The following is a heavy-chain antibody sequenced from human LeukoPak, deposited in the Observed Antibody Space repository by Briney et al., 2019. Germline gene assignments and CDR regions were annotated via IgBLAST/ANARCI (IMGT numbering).Heavy chain of an antibody. CDR3: ARDPMGIAARPQQDAFDI. V-gene: IGHV3-23*01. D-gene: IGHD6-6*01. J-gene: IGHJ3*02. CDR2: ISGSGGST. Sequence: PGGSLRLSCAASGFTFSSYAMSWVRQAPGKGLEWVSAISGSGGSTYYADSVKGRFTISRDNSKNTLYLQMNSLRAEDTAVYYCARDPMGIAARPQQDAFDIWGQGTMVTVSS. CDR1: GFTFSSYA.